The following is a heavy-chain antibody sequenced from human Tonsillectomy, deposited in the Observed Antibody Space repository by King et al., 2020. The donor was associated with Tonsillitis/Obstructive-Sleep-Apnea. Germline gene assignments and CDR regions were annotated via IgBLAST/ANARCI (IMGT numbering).Heavy chain of an antibody. Sequence: VQLVESGGGVVQPGRSLRLSCAASGFTFSSYGMHWVRQAPGKGLEWVAVIWYDGSNKYYADSVKGRFTIARDNSKNTLYLQMNSLRAEDTAGYYCARDGLDIVVVTAAKDYYYYYMDVWGKGTTVTVSS. J-gene: IGHJ6*03. CDR3: ARDGLDIVVVTAAKDYYYYYMDV. CDR1: GFTFSSYG. D-gene: IGHD2-2*03. CDR2: IWYDGSNK. V-gene: IGHV3-33*01.